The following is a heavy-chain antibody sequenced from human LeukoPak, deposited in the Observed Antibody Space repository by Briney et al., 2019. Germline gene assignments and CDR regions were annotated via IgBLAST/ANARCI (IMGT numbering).Heavy chain of an antibody. CDR3: ATGYTSNCPYN. D-gene: IGHD6-13*01. CDR2: SYYSGST. J-gene: IGHJ4*02. CDR1: GGSISSSSYY. Sequence: SSETLSLTCTVSGGSISSSSYYWGWIRQPPGKGLKWIATSYYSGSTYYNPSLKSRVTISVDTSKNQFSLKLRSVTAADTAVYYCATGYTSNCPYNWGQGTLVTVSS. V-gene: IGHV4-39*01.